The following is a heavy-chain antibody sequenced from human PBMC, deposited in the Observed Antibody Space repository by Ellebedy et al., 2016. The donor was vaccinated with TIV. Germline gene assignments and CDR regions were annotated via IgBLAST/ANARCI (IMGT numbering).Heavy chain of an antibody. CDR1: GFTFSSYT. CDR2: ISGSGGST. J-gene: IGHJ4*02. V-gene: IGHV3-23*01. D-gene: IGHD6-19*01. Sequence: GESLKISXAASGFTFSSYTMRWVRQAPGKGLEWVSDISGSGGSTYYADSVKGRFTISRDNSKNSVYLQMNNLRAEDTAVYYCARALGSGPCYWGQGTLVTVSS. CDR3: ARALGSGPCY.